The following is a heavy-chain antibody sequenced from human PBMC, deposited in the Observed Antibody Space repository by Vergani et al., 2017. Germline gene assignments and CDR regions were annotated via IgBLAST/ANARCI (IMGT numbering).Heavy chain of an antibody. V-gene: IGHV4-38-2*01. CDR1: GYSITSGYY. CDR3: VRTVALWFGETKDGGWFDP. J-gene: IGHJ5*02. CDR2: IYHTGCA. D-gene: IGHD3-10*01. Sequence: QVRLEESGPGLVKPSETLSLTCAVSGYSITSGYYWGCIRQPPGRGLEWIGSIYHTGCASYNPSLKSRVTVSVDTSMNQVSLKLNSVTAADTAVYYCVRTVALWFGETKDGGWFDPWGQGTLVTVTS.